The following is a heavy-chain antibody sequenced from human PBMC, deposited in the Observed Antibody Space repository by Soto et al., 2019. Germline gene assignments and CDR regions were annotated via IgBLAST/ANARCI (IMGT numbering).Heavy chain of an antibody. Sequence: EVQLVESGGVSVQPGGSLRLSCAASGFSLSNYWMHWVRQAPGKGLVWVSRINIDGSTTTYAGSVKGRFTISRDNAKNTLYLQMNSLRDEDTAVYYCVRIRRGDGYTFGYWGQGTLVTVSS. D-gene: IGHD5-12*01. CDR3: VRIRRGDGYTFGY. V-gene: IGHV3-74*01. CDR2: INIDGSTT. CDR1: GFSLSNYW. J-gene: IGHJ4*02.